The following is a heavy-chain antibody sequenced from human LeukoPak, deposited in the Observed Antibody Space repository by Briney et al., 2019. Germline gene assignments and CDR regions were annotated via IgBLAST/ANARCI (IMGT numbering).Heavy chain of an antibody. CDR2: ISSSGSTI. CDR1: GFTFSSYE. Sequence: GGSLRLSCAASGFTFSSYEMDWVRQAPGKGPEWVSYISSSGSTIYYADSVKGRFTISRDNAKNSLDLQMNSLRAEDTAVYYCAELGITMIGGVWGKGTTVTISS. V-gene: IGHV3-48*03. CDR3: AELGITMIGGV. D-gene: IGHD3-10*02. J-gene: IGHJ6*04.